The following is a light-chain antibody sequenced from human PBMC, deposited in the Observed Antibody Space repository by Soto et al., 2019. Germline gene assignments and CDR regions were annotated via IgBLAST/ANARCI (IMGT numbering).Light chain of an antibody. CDR2: DVS. CDR3: SSYSSSSTLV. Sequence: QSALTQPASVSGSPGQSITISCTGTSSDVGGYNYVSWYQQHPGKAPKLMIYDVSNRPSGVSNRLSGSKSVNTASLTISGLQAEDEADYYCSSYSSSSTLVFGGGTKVTVL. J-gene: IGLJ2*01. CDR1: SSDVGGYNY. V-gene: IGLV2-14*01.